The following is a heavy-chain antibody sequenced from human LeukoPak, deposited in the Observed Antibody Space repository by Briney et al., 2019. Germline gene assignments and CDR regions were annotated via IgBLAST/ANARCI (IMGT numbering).Heavy chain of an antibody. D-gene: IGHD2-15*01. CDR3: ARDWYCSGGSCYSPNYYAMDV. CDR2: ISSSSSTK. J-gene: IGHJ6*02. V-gene: IGHV3-48*02. CDR1: GFTFSAYS. Sequence: PGGSLRPSCAASGFTFSAYSMNWVRQAPGKGLEWVSYISSSSSTKYYADSVKGRFTISRDNAENSMYLQMNSLRDEDTAVYYCARDWYCSGGSCYSPNYYAMDVWGQGSTVTVSS.